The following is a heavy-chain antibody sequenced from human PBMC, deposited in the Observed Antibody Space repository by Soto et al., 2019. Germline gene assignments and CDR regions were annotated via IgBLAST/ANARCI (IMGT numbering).Heavy chain of an antibody. Sequence: QITLKESGPTLVKPTQTLTLTCTFSGFSXXXXXXXXXXXRQPPGKALEWLALIFWDDDKKYSPSLMSRLTXXXXXXXXXXXXXXXXXXXXXXXXXXXXXSAQWLDYFDYWGQGTLVTVSS. CDR1: GFSXXXXXXX. D-gene: IGHD6-19*01. CDR3: XXSAQWLDYFDY. J-gene: IGHJ4*02. V-gene: IGHV2-5*02. CDR2: IFWDDDK.